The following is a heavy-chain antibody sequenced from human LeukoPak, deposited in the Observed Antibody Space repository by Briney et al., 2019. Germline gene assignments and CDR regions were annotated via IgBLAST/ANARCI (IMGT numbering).Heavy chain of an antibody. D-gene: IGHD6-13*01. J-gene: IGHJ5*02. CDR1: GYTFTGYY. V-gene: IGHV1-2*02. CDR3: ARGAAAGSNWFDP. CDR2: INPNSGGT. Sequence: ASVKVSCKASGYTFTGYYMHWVRQAPGQGLEWMGWINPNSGGTNYAQKFQGRVTMTRDTSISTAHMELSRLRSDDTAVYYCARGAAAGSNWFDPWGQGTLVTVSS.